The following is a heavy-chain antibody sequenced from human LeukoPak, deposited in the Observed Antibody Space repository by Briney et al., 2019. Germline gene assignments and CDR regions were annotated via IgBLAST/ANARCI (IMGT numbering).Heavy chain of an antibody. CDR1: GGSISSGPYY. V-gene: IGHV4-39*01. Sequence: SETLSLTCTVSGGSISSGPYYWGWIRQPPGKGLEWIGNIYYGENTYYNPSPKSRVTISIDTSKNQFYLKLSSLTAADTAVYYCVRRDDSSGYHKTFDYWGPGTLVTVPS. CDR2: IYYGENT. J-gene: IGHJ4*02. CDR3: VRRDDSSGYHKTFDY. D-gene: IGHD3-22*01.